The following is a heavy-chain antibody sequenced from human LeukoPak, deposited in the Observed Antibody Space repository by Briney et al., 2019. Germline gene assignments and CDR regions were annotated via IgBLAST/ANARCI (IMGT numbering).Heavy chain of an antibody. Sequence: GGSLRLSCAASGFTFSTYEMNWVRQAPGKGLEWVSGINWNGGSTGYADSVKGRFTISRDNAKNSLYLQMNSLRAEDTAFYYCAKEGDIAVAGSLDYWGQGTLVTVSS. CDR2: INWNGGST. CDR3: AKEGDIAVAGSLDY. V-gene: IGHV3-20*04. J-gene: IGHJ4*02. D-gene: IGHD6-19*01. CDR1: GFTFSTYE.